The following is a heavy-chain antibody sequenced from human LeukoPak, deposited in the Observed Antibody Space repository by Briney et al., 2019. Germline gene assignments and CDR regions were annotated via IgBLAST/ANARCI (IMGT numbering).Heavy chain of an antibody. CDR3: ARGPRGYYGSGCYTLRY. J-gene: IGHJ4*02. Sequence: SETLSLTCAVYGGSFSGYYWSWIRQPPGKGLEWIGEINHSGSTNYNPSLKSRVTISVDTSKNQFSLKLSSVTAADTAVYYCARGPRGYYGSGCYTLRYWGQGTLVTVSS. D-gene: IGHD3-10*01. CDR1: GGSFSGYY. CDR2: INHSGST. V-gene: IGHV4-34*01.